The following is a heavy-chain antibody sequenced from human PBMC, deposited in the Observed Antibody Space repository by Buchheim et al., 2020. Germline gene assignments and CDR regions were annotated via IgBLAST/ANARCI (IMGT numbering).Heavy chain of an antibody. V-gene: IGHV4-59*08. CDR1: GGSISSYY. D-gene: IGHD3-3*01. Sequence: QVQLQESGPGLVKPSETLSLTCTVSGGSISSYYWSWIRQPPGKGLEWIGYIYYSGSTNYNPSLKSRVPISVDTSKNHFSLKLSSVTAADTAVYYCASSTYYDFWSGYLGYYYYGMDVWGQGTT. CDR2: IYYSGST. J-gene: IGHJ6*02. CDR3: ASSTYYDFWSGYLGYYYYGMDV.